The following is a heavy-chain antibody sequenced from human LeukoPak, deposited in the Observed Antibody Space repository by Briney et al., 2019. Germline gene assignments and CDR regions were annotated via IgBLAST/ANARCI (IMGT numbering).Heavy chain of an antibody. V-gene: IGHV3-7*01. D-gene: IGHD6-13*01. CDR2: IKYDGSEK. J-gene: IGHJ4*02. CDR3: ARDIEAAGLFFDY. Sequence: GGSLRLSRAASGFTLSSYWMSWVRQAPGKGLEWVANIKYDGSEKNYVDSVKGRFAISRDNARNSLYLQMNSLRAEDTAVYYCARDIEAAGLFFDYWGRGTLVTVSS. CDR1: GFTLSSYW.